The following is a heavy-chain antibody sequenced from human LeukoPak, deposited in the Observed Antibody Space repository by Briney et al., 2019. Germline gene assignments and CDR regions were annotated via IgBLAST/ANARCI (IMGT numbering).Heavy chain of an antibody. J-gene: IGHJ4*02. CDR3: ARDAGSGAYDEFDF. D-gene: IGHD5-12*01. CDR2: ISSSSSYI. V-gene: IGHV3-21*01. Sequence: GGSLRLSCAASGFTFSSYSMNWVRQAPGKGLEWVSSISSSSSYIYYADSVKGRFTISRDNAKNSLYLQMNSLRAEDTAVYYCARDAGSGAYDEFDFWGQGILVIVSS. CDR1: GFTFSSYS.